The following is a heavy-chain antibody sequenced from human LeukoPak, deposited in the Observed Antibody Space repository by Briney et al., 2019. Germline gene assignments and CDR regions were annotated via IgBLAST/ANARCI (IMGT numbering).Heavy chain of an antibody. Sequence: GGSLRLSCAASGFTFSSYAMSWVRQAPGKGLEWVSGISGYGGTTYHADSVEGRFSISRDDSKNTLYLQMNSLRGDDTAVYFCARSFLPISSTSNYVNFDLWGQGTLVTVSS. D-gene: IGHD2-2*01. J-gene: IGHJ4*02. V-gene: IGHV3-23*01. CDR1: GFTFSSYA. CDR3: ARSFLPISSTSNYVNFDL. CDR2: ISGYGGTT.